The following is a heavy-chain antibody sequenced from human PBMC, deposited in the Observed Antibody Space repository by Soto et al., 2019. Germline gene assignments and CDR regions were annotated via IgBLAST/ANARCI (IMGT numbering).Heavy chain of an antibody. Sequence: GGSLRLSCAASGFTVSSNYMTWVRQAPGKGLEWVSVLYSGGSTYYADSVKGRFTISRDSSKNTLYLQMNSLRAEDTALYYCARDSRNRNFFDFWGQGTLVTVSS. J-gene: IGHJ4*02. CDR2: LYSGGST. CDR1: GFTVSSNY. CDR3: ARDSRNRNFFDF. V-gene: IGHV3-53*01. D-gene: IGHD2-2*01.